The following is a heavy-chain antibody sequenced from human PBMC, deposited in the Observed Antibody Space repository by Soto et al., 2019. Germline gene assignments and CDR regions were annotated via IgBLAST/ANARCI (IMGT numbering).Heavy chain of an antibody. V-gene: IGHV3-7*01. Sequence: EVQLVESGGGLVQPGGSLRLSCAASGFTFSSYWMSWVRQAPGKGLEWVASINQDGSQKQYVDSVKGRFTMSRDNAESSLYLQMNSLRAEDTAVYYGARDYRADWGQGTLVTVSS. CDR2: INQDGSQK. CDR1: GFTFSSYW. D-gene: IGHD4-4*01. J-gene: IGHJ4*02. CDR3: ARDYRAD.